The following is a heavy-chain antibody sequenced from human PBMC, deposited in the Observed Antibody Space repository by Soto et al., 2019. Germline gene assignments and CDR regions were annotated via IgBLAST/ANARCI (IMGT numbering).Heavy chain of an antibody. CDR3: AKDSWGGYSSDY. CDR1: GFTFSSYG. Sequence: PGGSLRLSCAASGFTFSSYGMHWVRQAPGKWLEWVAVISYDGSNKYYADSVKGRFTISRDNSKNTLYLQMNSLRAEDTAVYYCAKDSWGGYSSDYWGQGTLVTVSS. J-gene: IGHJ4*02. V-gene: IGHV3-30*18. D-gene: IGHD5-18*01. CDR2: ISYDGSNK.